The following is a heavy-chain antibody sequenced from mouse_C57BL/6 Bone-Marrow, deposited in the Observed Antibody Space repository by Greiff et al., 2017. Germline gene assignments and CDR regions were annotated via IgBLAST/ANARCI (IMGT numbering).Heavy chain of an antibody. V-gene: IGHV5-17*01. CDR1: GFTFSDYG. D-gene: IGHD4-1*01. CDR2: ISSGSSTI. CDR3: ARLGSNAMDY. Sequence: EVKLVESGGGLVKPGGSLKLSCAVSGFTFSDYGMHWVRQAPEKGLEWVAYISSGSSTIYYADTVKGRFTISRDNAKNTLFLQMTSLRSEDTAMYYCARLGSNAMDYWGQGTSVTVSS. J-gene: IGHJ4*01.